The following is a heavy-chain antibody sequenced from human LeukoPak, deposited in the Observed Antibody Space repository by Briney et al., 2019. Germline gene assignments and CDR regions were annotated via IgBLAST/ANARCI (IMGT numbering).Heavy chain of an antibody. Sequence: GGSLRLSCAASGFTFNTYTMNWVRQAPGKGLEWVSYISGSSGIIDYADSVRGRFTISRDNAKNTLYLQMNSLRVEDTAVYYCVGYYGIDYWGQGTLVTVSS. V-gene: IGHV3-48*04. J-gene: IGHJ4*02. CDR2: ISGSSGII. D-gene: IGHD3-10*01. CDR1: GFTFNTYT. CDR3: VGYYGIDY.